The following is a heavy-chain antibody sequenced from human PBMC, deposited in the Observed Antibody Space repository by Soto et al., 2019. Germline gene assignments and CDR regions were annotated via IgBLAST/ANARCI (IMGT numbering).Heavy chain of an antibody. Sequence: QERLVQSGAELRRPGASVKISCRASGYNLPSSNVNWVRQASGQGPEWLGWMNADNGNAAFARDFQGRVTMTPELSTDTAYLELGGLSSGDTAMYYCARAVGIGVTGLDLWGPGTFVTVS. CDR1: GYNLPSSN. CDR2: MNADNGNA. V-gene: IGHV1-8*01. CDR3: ARAVGIGVTGLDL. D-gene: IGHD2-21*02. J-gene: IGHJ5*02.